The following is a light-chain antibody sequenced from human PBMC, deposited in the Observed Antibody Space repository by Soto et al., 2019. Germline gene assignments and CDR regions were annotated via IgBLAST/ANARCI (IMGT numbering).Light chain of an antibody. J-gene: IGKJ5*01. Sequence: EIVMTQSPATLAVSPGEGATLSCRASQNIYSYVAWYQQKPGRAPRLLIYDASTRATGIPDSFSGSGSGTDFTLTISNLQPEDFATYYCQQLNAHPLTFGQGTRLEIK. CDR2: DAS. CDR1: QNIYSY. V-gene: IGKV3-15*01. CDR3: QQLNAHPLT.